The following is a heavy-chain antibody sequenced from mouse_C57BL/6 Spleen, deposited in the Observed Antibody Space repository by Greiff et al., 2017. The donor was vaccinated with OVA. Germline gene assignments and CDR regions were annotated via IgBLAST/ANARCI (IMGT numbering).Heavy chain of an antibody. CDR2: IRSKSNNYAT. J-gene: IGHJ4*01. D-gene: IGHD1-1*01. V-gene: IGHV10-1*01. CDR1: GFSFNTYA. CDR3: VRDGCSPFYYAMDY. Sequence: GGGLVQPKGSLKLSCAASGFSFNTYAMNWVRQAPGKGLEWVARIRSKSNNYATYYADSVKDRFTISRDDSESMLYLQMNNLKTEDTAMYYCVRDGCSPFYYAMDYWGQGTSVTVSS.